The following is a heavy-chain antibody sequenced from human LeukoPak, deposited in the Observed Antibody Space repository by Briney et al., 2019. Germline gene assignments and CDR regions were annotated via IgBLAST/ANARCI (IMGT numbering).Heavy chain of an antibody. J-gene: IGHJ6*02. CDR3: ARVWGVAVAGSYYYYGMDV. CDR1: GGSISSYY. V-gene: IGHV4-59*12. Sequence: SETLSLTCTVSGGSISSYYWSWIRQPPGKGLEWIGYIYYSGSTNYNPSLKSRVTMSLDTSKNQFSLKLSSVTAADTAVYYCARVWGVAVAGSYYYYGMDVWGQGTTVTVSS. D-gene: IGHD6-19*01. CDR2: IYYSGST.